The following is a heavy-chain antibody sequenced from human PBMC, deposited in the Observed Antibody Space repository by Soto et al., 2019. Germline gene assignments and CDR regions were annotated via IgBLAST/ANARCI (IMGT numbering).Heavy chain of an antibody. CDR3: AKGYAGGWYYFDY. J-gene: IGHJ4*02. CDR1: GFTFSSYG. CDR2: ISYDRSNI. D-gene: IGHD6-19*01. V-gene: IGHV3-30*18. Sequence: QVQLVESGGGVVQPGRSLRLSCAVSGFTFSSYGMHWVRQAPGKGLEWVAIISYDRSNIYHADSVKGRFTISRDNSKNTLYLQMNSLRAEDTAVYYCAKGYAGGWYYFDYWGQGTLVTVSS.